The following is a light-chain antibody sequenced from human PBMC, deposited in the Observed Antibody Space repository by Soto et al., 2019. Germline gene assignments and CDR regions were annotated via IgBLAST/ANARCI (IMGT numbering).Light chain of an antibody. CDR1: SSDVGYYHY. CDR3: CSHAGTYTWV. CDR2: DVT. V-gene: IGLV2-11*01. J-gene: IGLJ3*02. Sequence: QSALTQPRSVSGSPGQSVTISCTGTSSDVGYYHYVSWYQQHPGKVPKLMIYDVTKRPSGVPDRFSGSKSGNTASLTISGLQAEGDADYYCCSHAGTYTWVFGGGTKLTVL.